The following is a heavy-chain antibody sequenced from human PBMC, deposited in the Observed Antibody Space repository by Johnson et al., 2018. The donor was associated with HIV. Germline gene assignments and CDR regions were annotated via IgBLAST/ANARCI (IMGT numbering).Heavy chain of an antibody. CDR3: AKDLFTEREDDAFDI. Sequence: VQLVESGGGLVQPGGSLRLSCAASGFTFSSYWMSWVRQAPGKGLEWVANIKQDGSEKYYVDSVKGRFTISRDNAKNTLYLQMNSLRAEDTAVYYCAKDLFTEREDDAFDIWGQGTMVTVSS. V-gene: IGHV3-7*04. D-gene: IGHD1-26*01. CDR1: GFTFSSYW. CDR2: IKQDGSEK. J-gene: IGHJ3*02.